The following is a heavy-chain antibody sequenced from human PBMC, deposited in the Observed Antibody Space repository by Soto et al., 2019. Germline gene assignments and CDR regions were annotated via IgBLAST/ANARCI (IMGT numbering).Heavy chain of an antibody. J-gene: IGHJ4*02. CDR1: GLTFSNYA. CDR2: MSGSSSTT. D-gene: IGHD1-7*01. V-gene: IGHV3-23*01. CDR3: AKNQERELPRVIDF. Sequence: GGSLRLSCATSGLTFSNYAMSWVRQAPGGRLEWVSSMSGSSSTTYYADSVRGRFTISRDRSKNTLYLQMSSLRAEDTALYYCAKNQERELPRVIDFWGQGTLVTVSS.